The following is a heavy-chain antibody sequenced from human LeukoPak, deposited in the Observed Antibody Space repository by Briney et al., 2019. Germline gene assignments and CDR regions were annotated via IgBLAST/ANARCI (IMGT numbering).Heavy chain of an antibody. Sequence: GGSLRLSCAASGFTFSSYSMNWVRQAPGKGLEWVSYISSSSSTIYYTDSVKGRFTISRDNAKNSLYLQMNSLRAEDTAVYYCARDEGRYCSPTSCWGQGTLATVSS. J-gene: IGHJ4*02. D-gene: IGHD2-2*01. CDR3: ARDEGRYCSPTSC. CDR2: ISSSSSTI. V-gene: IGHV3-48*01. CDR1: GFTFSSYS.